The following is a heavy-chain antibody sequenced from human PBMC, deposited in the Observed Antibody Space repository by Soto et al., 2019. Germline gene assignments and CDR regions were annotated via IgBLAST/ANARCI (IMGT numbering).Heavy chain of an antibody. CDR3: AKVGQLLTEGGGY. D-gene: IGHD2-2*01. CDR2: ISWNSGSI. V-gene: IGHV3-9*01. CDR1: GFTFDDYA. J-gene: IGHJ4*02. Sequence: EVQLVESGGGLVQPGRSLRLSCAASGFTFDDYAMHWVRQAPGKGLEWVSGISWNSGSIGYADSVKGRFTISGDNAKNSLYQQMTRLRAEDTAFYYCAKVGQLLTEGGGYWGQGTLVTVSS.